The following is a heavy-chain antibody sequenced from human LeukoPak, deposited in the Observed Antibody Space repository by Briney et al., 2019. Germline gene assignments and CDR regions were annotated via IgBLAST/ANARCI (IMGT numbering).Heavy chain of an antibody. J-gene: IGHJ6*04. CDR3: AELGITMIGGV. CDR1: GFTFSSYW. D-gene: IGHD3-10*02. Sequence: GGSLRLSCAASGFTFSSYWMSWVRQAPGKGLEGVANIKQDGREKYYVDSVKGRFTISRDNAKNSLYLQMNSLRAEDTAVYYCAELGITMIGGVWGKGTTVTISS. V-gene: IGHV3-7*01. CDR2: IKQDGREK.